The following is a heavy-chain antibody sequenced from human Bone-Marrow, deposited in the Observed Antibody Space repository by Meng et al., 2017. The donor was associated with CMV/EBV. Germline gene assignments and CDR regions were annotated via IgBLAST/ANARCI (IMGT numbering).Heavy chain of an antibody. J-gene: IGHJ6*02. Sequence: GESLKISCAASGFTFSSYGMHWVRQAPGKGREWVAFIRYDGSNKYYADSVKGRFTISRDNSKNTLYLQMNSLRAEDTAVYYCAKDQVAPAAPPNYYYYYGMDVWGQGTTVTVSS. CDR3: AKDQVAPAAPPNYYYYYGMDV. CDR1: GFTFSSYG. CDR2: IRYDGSNK. V-gene: IGHV3-30*02. D-gene: IGHD2-2*01.